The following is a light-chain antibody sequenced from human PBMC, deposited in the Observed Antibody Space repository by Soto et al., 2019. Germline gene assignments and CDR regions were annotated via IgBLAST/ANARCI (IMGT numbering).Light chain of an antibody. CDR3: HQRQSWPRT. Sequence: EIVLTQSPATLSSFPGDRVTLSCRASQAVNTRLACYQHRPGQAPRLLIYLASNRAAGVPARFSGSGSGTDFTLTIRDVEPEDFAVYYCHQRQSWPRTFGQGTTVDI. V-gene: IGKV3-11*01. CDR2: LAS. J-gene: IGKJ1*01. CDR1: QAVNTR.